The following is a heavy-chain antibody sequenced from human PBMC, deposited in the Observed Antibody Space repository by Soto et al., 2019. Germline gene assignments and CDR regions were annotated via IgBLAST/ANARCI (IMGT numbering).Heavy chain of an antibody. J-gene: IGHJ5*02. CDR2: IIPIFGTA. D-gene: IGHD3-3*01. V-gene: IGHV1-69*12. Sequence: QVQLVQSGAEVKKPGSSVKVSCKASGGTFSSYAISWVRQASGQGLEWMGGIIPIFGTANYAQKFQGRVTITANVSRSKXYRELSSLRSEDTAVYYCARHRPEGVVTDRGWFDPWGQGTLVTVSS. CDR1: GGTFSSYA. CDR3: ARHRPEGVVTDRGWFDP.